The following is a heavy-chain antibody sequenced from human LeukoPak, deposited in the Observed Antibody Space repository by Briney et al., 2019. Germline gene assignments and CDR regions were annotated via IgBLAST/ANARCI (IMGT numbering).Heavy chain of an antibody. J-gene: IGHJ4*02. CDR2: IWFEGSNK. Sequence: GGSLRLSCAASGFTFSTYGMHWVRQAPGRGLEWVAVIWFEGSNKYYGDSVKGRFTISRDNSKDTLYLQMNSLRAEDTAVYYCARAVGPFDYWGQGTLVTVST. CDR1: GFTFSTYG. V-gene: IGHV3-33*01. CDR3: ARAVGPFDY.